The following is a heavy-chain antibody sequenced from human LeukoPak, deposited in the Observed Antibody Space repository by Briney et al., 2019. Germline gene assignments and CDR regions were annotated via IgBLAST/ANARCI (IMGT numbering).Heavy chain of an antibody. CDR3: ARLRGDYFPDY. CDR2: INHSGSA. CDR1: GGAFSGYY. D-gene: IGHD4-17*01. J-gene: IGHJ4*02. V-gene: IGHV4-34*01. Sequence: SETLSLTCGVYGGAFSGYYWSWIRQPPGKGLEWIGEINHSGSAKNNPSLKSRVIISIDTSKNQFSLKLSSVTAADTAVYYCARLRGDYFPDYWGQGTLVTVSS.